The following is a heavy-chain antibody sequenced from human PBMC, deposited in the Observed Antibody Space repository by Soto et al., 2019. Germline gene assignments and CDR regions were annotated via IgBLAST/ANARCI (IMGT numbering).Heavy chain of an antibody. V-gene: IGHV5-51*01. CDR3: ARHPLCSSTSCRGYYYYGMDV. J-gene: IGHJ6*02. CDR2: IYPCDSDT. D-gene: IGHD2-2*01. CDR1: GYSFTNYW. Sequence: GESLKISCKGSGYSFTNYWIGLVRQMHGKGLEWMGIIYPCDSDTRYSPSFQGQVTISADKSISTAYLQWSSLKASDTAMYYCARHPLCSSTSCRGYYYYGMDVWGQGTTVTVSS.